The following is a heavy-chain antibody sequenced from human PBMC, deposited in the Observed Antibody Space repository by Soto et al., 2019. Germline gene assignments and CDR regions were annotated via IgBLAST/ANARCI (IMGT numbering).Heavy chain of an antibody. CDR1: GYTFFTYD. CDR3: ARQHRPTTSEKWVDP. CDR2: ISTYSGDT. Sequence: QVHLVQSGVEVKTPGASVKVSCQASGYTFFTYDIRWVRQAPGQGLEWMGWISTYSGDTKYAQKFQGRVTMTTDTSMTTADRELTSLRSDDTAVYDGARQHRPTTSEKWVDPWCQGTGVTVSS. V-gene: IGHV1-18*01. J-gene: IGHJ5*02. D-gene: IGHD5-12*01.